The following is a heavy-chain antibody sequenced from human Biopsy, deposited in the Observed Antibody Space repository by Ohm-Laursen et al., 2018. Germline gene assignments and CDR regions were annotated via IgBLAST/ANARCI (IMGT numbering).Heavy chain of an antibody. J-gene: IGHJ6*02. CDR2: IYYGGTT. D-gene: IGHD1-26*01. V-gene: IGHV4-39*01. CDR1: GNPFGINSHY. Sequence: SDTLSLTCTVSGNPFGINSHYWIWIRQPPGKGLEWIASIYYGGTTHYNASLQGRVTISVDQPKNQFSLRLTSVTTADTAVYYCSKRDLSGTSPVWGQGTTVTVSS. CDR3: SKRDLSGTSPV.